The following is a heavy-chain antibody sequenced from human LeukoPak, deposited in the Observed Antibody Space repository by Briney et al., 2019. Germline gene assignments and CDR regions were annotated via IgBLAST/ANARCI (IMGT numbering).Heavy chain of an antibody. D-gene: IGHD5-18*01. CDR1: GGTFSSYA. J-gene: IGHJ4*02. Sequence: ASVKVSCKASGGTFSSYAISWVRQAPGQGLEWMGGIIPIFGTANYAQKFQGRVTITADESTSTAYMELSSLRSEDTAVYYCAGAYSYGYVGYFDYWGQGTLVTVSS. CDR2: IIPIFGTA. CDR3: AGAYSYGYVGYFDY. V-gene: IGHV1-69*13.